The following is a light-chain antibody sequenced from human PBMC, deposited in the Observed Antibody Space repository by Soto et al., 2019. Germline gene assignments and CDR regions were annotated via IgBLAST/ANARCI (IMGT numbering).Light chain of an antibody. CDR2: EAS. Sequence: ATLSCRASQSVSSSYLAWYQQKPGQPPRLLIYEASSRASGIPDRFSGSGSGTEFTLTISRLEPEDFAVYYCQQYRTVGQGTKVDIK. CDR3: QQYRT. J-gene: IGKJ1*01. CDR1: QSVSSSY. V-gene: IGKV3-20*01.